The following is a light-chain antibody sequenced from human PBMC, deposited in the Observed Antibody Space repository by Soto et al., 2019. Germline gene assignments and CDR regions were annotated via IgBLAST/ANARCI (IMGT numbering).Light chain of an antibody. J-gene: IGKJ5*01. Sequence: EIVLTQSPATLSLSPGERATLSCRASPSVTNYLAWYQQKPGQAPRLLSYGAFNRATGIPARFSGSGSGTDFTLTISSLEPEDFAVYYCQQRNIWPPVTFAQGTRLEIK. CDR2: GAF. V-gene: IGKV3-11*01. CDR1: PSVTNY. CDR3: QQRNIWPPVT.